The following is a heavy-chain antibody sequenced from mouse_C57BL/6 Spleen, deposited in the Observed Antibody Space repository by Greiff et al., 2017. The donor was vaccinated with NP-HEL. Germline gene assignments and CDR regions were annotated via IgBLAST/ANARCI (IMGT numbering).Heavy chain of an antibody. J-gene: IGHJ4*01. CDR1: GYAFSSSW. CDR2: IYPGDGDT. CDR3: ARETMDY. Sequence: QVQLQQSGPELVKPGASVKISCKASGYAFSSSWMNWVKQRPGKGLEWIGRIYPGDGDTKYNGKFKGKATLTADKSSSTAYMQLSSLTSEDSAVYFCARETMDYWGQGTSVTVSS. V-gene: IGHV1-82*01.